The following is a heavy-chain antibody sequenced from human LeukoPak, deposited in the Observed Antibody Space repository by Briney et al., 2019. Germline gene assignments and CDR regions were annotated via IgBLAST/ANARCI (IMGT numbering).Heavy chain of an antibody. J-gene: IGHJ5*02. V-gene: IGHV1-69*05. CDR1: GGTFSSYA. D-gene: IGHD2-15*01. Sequence: GSSVKVSCKASGGTFSSYAISWVRQAPGQGLEWMGGIIPIFGTANYAKKVQGRVTITTDESTSTAYMELSSLRSEDTAVYYCARVRGVAATTPSGWFDPWGQGTLVTVSS. CDR2: IIPIFGTA. CDR3: ARVRGVAATTPSGWFDP.